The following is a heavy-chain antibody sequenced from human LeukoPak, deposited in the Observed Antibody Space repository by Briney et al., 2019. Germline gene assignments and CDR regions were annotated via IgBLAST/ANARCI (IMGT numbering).Heavy chain of an antibody. CDR3: ARGSCSSTSCFMDV. V-gene: IGHV1-3*01. CDR1: GYTFTSNA. J-gene: IGHJ6*02. CDR2: INAGKGNT. D-gene: IGHD2-2*01. Sequence: ASVKVSCKASGYTFTSNAMHWVRQAPGQRLEWMGWINAGKGNTKYSQKLQGRVTITGDTSASTAYMELSSLRSEDTAVYYCARGSCSSTSCFMDVWGQGTTVTVSS.